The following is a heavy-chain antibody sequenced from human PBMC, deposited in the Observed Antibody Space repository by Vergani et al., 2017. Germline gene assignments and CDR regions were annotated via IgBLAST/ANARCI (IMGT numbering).Heavy chain of an antibody. Sequence: QVQLQQWGAGLLKPSETLSLTCAVYGGSFSGYYWSWIRQPPGKGLEWIGEINHSGSTNYNPSLKSRVTISVDTSKNQCSLKLSSVTAADTAVYYCARGIMYYYDSSGRPLFDYWGQGTLVTDSS. CDR2: INHSGST. V-gene: IGHV4-34*01. D-gene: IGHD3-22*01. J-gene: IGHJ4*02. CDR1: GGSFSGYY. CDR3: ARGIMYYYDSSGRPLFDY.